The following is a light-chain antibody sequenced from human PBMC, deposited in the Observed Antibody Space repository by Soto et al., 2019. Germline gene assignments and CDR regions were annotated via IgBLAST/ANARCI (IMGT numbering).Light chain of an antibody. CDR1: QGISSY. V-gene: IGKV1-9*01. CDR3: QQLNSYPSFT. Sequence: IQLTQSPSSLSASVGDRVTITCRASQGISSYLAWYQQKPGKAPKLLIYAASTLQSGVTSRFSGSGSGTDFTLTISSLQPEDFATYSCQQLNSYPSFTFGPGTKVDIK. CDR2: AAS. J-gene: IGKJ3*01.